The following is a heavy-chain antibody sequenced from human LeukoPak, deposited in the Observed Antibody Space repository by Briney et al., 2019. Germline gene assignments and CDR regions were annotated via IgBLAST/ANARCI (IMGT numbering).Heavy chain of an antibody. CDR1: GYTLSGYY. D-gene: IGHD3-22*01. CDR2: INPNSGGT. V-gene: IGHV1-2*02. Sequence: GASLKFSWKASGYTLSGYYMHWVRQAPGQGLEWMGWINPNSGGTNYAQKFQGRVTMTRDTSISTAYMELSRLRSDDTAVYYCARQDYYDSSGSPRVFDYWGQGTLVTVSS. CDR3: ARQDYYDSSGSPRVFDY. J-gene: IGHJ4*02.